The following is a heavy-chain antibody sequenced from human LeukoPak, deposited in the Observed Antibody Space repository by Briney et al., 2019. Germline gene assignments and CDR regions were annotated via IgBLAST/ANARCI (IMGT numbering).Heavy chain of an antibody. CDR2: IYSGGST. D-gene: IGHD3-22*01. CDR3: ARDDHYDSSGSLAY. Sequence: GGSLRLSCAASGFTVSSNYMSWVRQAPGKGLEWGSVIYSGGSTYYADSVKGRFTISRDNSKNTLYLQMNSLRAEDTAVYYCARDDHYDSSGSLAYWGQGTLVTVSS. CDR1: GFTVSSNY. V-gene: IGHV3-53*01. J-gene: IGHJ4*02.